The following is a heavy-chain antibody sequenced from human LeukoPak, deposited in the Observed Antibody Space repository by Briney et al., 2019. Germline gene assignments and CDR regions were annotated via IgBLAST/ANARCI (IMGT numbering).Heavy chain of an antibody. V-gene: IGHV4-39*07. CDR2: IYYNGRT. Sequence: SETLSLTRTVSGDSISSSTYYWGWIRQPPGKGLEWIGSIYYNGRTYYNPSLKSRVTISIDTSNQFSLRLNSMTAADTAVYYCVRDPKSAVAADWFDPWGQGTLVTVSS. CDR1: GDSISSSTYY. CDR3: VRDPKSAVAADWFDP. J-gene: IGHJ5*02. D-gene: IGHD6-19*01.